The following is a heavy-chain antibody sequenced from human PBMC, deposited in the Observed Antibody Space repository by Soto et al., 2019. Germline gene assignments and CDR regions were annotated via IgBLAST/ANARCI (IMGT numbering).Heavy chain of an antibody. CDR1: GFTFSSYA. D-gene: IGHD5-12*01. Sequence: GGSLRLSCAASGFTFSSYAMSWVRQAPGKGLEWVSAISGSGGSTYYADSVKGRFTISRDNSKNTLYLQMNSLRAEDTAVYYCAKDGGGYSGYVLDSSGWYEAYFDYWGQGTLVTVSS. J-gene: IGHJ4*02. CDR3: AKDGGGYSGYVLDSSGWYEAYFDY. CDR2: ISGSGGST. V-gene: IGHV3-23*01.